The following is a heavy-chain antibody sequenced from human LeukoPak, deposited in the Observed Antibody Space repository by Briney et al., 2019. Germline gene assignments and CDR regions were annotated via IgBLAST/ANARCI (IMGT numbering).Heavy chain of an antibody. CDR1: GGSISSYY. V-gene: IGHV4-4*09. CDR2: IYTSGST. Sequence: SETLSPTCTVSGGSISSYYWSWIRQPPGKGLEWIGYIYTSGSTNYNPSLKSRVTISVDTSKNQFSLKLSFVTAADTAVYYCARGRSGWLPNYYDSSGHSRPKYYYYYMDVWGKGTTVTVSS. D-gene: IGHD3-22*01. J-gene: IGHJ6*03. CDR3: ARGRSGWLPNYYDSSGHSRPKYYYYYMDV.